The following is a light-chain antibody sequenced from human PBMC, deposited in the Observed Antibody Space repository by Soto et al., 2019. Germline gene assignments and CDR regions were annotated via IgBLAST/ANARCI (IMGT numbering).Light chain of an antibody. CDR2: GAS. CDR3: QQRSDSIT. Sequence: EIVMTQSPATLSVSRGERITLSLRASPDIRSSLAWYQQKPGQAPRLLIYGASIRATGVPATFSGSGSGTEFTLSISSLQSEHLGVYYCQQRSDSITFGQGTRLEIK. CDR1: PDIRSS. J-gene: IGKJ5*01. V-gene: IGKV3-15*01.